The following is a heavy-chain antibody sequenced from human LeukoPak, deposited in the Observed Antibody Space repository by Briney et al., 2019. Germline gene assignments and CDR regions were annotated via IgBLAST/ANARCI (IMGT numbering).Heavy chain of an antibody. CDR3: VKIARD. CDR2: INSNGGST. J-gene: IGHJ4*02. CDR1: GFSFSSYD. V-gene: IGHV3-64D*09. Sequence: GGSLRLSCSASGFSFSSYDMHWVRQAPGKGLEYLSAINSNGGSTYYAGSVKGRFTISRDNSKNTLYLQMSSLRAEDTAVYYCVKIARDWGQGTLVTVSS.